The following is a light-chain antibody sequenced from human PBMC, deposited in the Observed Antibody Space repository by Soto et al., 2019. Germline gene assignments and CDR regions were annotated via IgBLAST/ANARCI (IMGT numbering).Light chain of an antibody. CDR2: GAS. V-gene: IGKV3-20*01. CDR3: QQYGNSPQT. Sequence: EIVLTQPPGTLSLSPGERPTLSCRASQSVSSSYLAWYQQKPGQAPRLLIYGASSRATGIPNRFSGSGSGTDFTLTISRLEPEDFAVYYCQQYGNSPQTFGQGTKV. CDR1: QSVSSSY. J-gene: IGKJ1*01.